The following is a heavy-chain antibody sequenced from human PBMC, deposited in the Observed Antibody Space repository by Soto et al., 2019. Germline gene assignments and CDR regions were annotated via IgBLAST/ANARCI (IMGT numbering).Heavy chain of an antibody. Sequence: SETLSLTCAVSGGSISSGAYSWSRIRQPPGQGLEWIGYIYHSGSNYYNPSLRSRVPISVDRSKNQFTLKLSSVTAADTAVYYSATARPGGYCSGGRCHQGRGWFDPWGQGTMVTVSS. CDR1: GGSISSGAYS. J-gene: IGHJ5*02. V-gene: IGHV4-30-2*01. D-gene: IGHD2-15*01. CDR2: IYHSGSN. CDR3: ATARPGGYCSGGRCHQGRGWFDP.